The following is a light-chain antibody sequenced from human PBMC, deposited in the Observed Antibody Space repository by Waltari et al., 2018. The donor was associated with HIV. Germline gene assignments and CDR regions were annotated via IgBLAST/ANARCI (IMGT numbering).Light chain of an antibody. V-gene: IGLV3-1*01. CDR2: QDT. J-gene: IGLJ3*02. CDR1: TLGAKF. CDR3: QVWDSSIWV. Sequence: SYELPQPPSVSVSPRQHASLPCSGDTLGAKFGSWYQQTPGQSPVLVIFQDTKRPPGIPDRFSGSNSGNTATLTISGTQAINEADYYCQVWDSSIWVFGGGTKLTVL.